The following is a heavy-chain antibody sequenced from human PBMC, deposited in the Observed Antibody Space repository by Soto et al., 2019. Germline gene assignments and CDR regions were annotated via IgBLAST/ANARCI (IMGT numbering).Heavy chain of an antibody. V-gene: IGHV1-2*02. D-gene: IGHD3-10*01. CDR2: INPNSGGT. CDR1: GYTFTGYY. CDR3: ARDSITMVRGVIYFDY. Sequence: ASVKVSCKASGYTFTGYYMHWVRQAPVQGLEWMGWINPNSGGTNYAQKFQGRVTMTRDTSISTAYMELSRLRSDDTAVYYCARDSITMVRGVIYFDYWGQGTLVTVSS. J-gene: IGHJ4*02.